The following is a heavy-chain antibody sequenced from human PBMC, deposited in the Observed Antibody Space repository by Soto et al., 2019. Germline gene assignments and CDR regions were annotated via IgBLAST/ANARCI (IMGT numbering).Heavy chain of an antibody. CDR2: ISYDGSNK. D-gene: IGHD2-2*01. CDR1: GFTFSSYG. V-gene: IGHV3-30*18. J-gene: IGHJ6*02. Sequence: QVQLVESGGGVVQPGRSLRLSCAASGFTFSSYGMHWVRQAPGKGLEWVAVISYDGSNKYYADSVKGRFTISRDNSKNTLYLQMNSLRAEDTAVYYCAKDGTNVPAAMRYYGMDVWGQGTTVTVSS. CDR3: AKDGTNVPAAMRYYGMDV.